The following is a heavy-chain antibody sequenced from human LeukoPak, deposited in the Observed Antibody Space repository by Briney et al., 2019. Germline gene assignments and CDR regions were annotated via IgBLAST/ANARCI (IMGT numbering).Heavy chain of an antibody. CDR2: ISWNSGSI. V-gene: IGHV3-9*03. CDR3: AKDMRRLAAAGTSFDI. CDR1: GFTFDDYA. J-gene: IGHJ3*02. D-gene: IGHD6-13*01. Sequence: PGRSLRLPCAASGFTFDDYAMHWVRQAPGKGLEWVSGISWNSGSIGYADSVKGRFTISRDNAKNSLYLQMNSLRAEDMALYYCAKDMRRLAAAGTSFDIWGQGTMVTVSS.